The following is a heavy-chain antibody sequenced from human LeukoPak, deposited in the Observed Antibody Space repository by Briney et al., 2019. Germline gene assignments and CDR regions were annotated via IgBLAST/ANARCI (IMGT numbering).Heavy chain of an antibody. V-gene: IGHV3-9*01. CDR2: ISWNSGSI. J-gene: IGHJ4*02. CDR3: AKALEEYDILTGPFN. CDR1: GFTFDDYA. D-gene: IGHD3-9*01. Sequence: PGRSLRLSCAASGFTFDDYAMHWVRQAPGKGLEWVSGISWNSGSIGYADSVKGRFTISRDNSKNTLYLQMNSLRAEDTAVYYCAKALEEYDILTGPFNWGQGTLVTVSS.